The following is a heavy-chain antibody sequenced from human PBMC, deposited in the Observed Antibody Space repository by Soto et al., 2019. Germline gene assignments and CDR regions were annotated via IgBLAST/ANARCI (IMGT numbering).Heavy chain of an antibody. CDR2: ISAYNGNT. V-gene: IGHV1-18*01. J-gene: IGHJ5*02. CDR3: ARDGGDSSGYDNWFDP. CDR1: GYTFTIYG. Sequence: GASVKVSCKASGYTFTIYGISWVLQAPGQGLEWMGWISAYNGNTNYAQKLQGRVTMTTDTSTSTAYMELRSLRSDDTAVYYCARDGGDSSGYDNWFDPWGQGTLVTVSS. D-gene: IGHD3-22*01.